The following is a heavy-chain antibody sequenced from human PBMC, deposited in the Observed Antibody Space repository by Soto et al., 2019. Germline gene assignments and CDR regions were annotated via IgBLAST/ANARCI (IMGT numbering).Heavy chain of an antibody. V-gene: IGHV4-39*01. D-gene: IGHD1-20*01. CDR1: GGSISSSSYY. CDR2: IYYSGST. Sequence: SETLSLTCTVSGGSISSSSYYWGWIRQPPGKGLEWIGSIYYSGSTYYNPSLKSRVTISVDTSKTQFSLKLSSVTAADTAVYYCARGEYNWNDDVDFDYWGQGTLVTVSS. CDR3: ARGEYNWNDDVDFDY. J-gene: IGHJ4*02.